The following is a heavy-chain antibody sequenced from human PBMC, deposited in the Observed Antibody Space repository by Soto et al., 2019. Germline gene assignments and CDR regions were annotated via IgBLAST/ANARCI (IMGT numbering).Heavy chain of an antibody. CDR1: GYIFTSQG. V-gene: IGHV1-18*01. J-gene: IGHJ4*02. D-gene: IGHD1-7*01. Sequence: QIQLVQSGAEVKKPGASVKVSCKASGYIFTSQGISWVRQAPGQGLEWMGWISTYNGNPNYAQKHQGRVTMTTNTSTTTAFLELRSLTSDDTAVYYCARGRTRALDYWGQGTPVIVSS. CDR2: ISTYNGNP. CDR3: ARGRTRALDY.